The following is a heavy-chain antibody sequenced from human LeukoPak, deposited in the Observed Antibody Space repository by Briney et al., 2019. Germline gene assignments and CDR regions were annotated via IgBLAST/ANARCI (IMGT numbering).Heavy chain of an antibody. CDR2: INHSGST. V-gene: IGHV4-34*01. CDR1: GGSFSGYY. CDR3: ASYGGNLREYYFDY. Sequence: SETLSLTCAVYGGSFSGYYWSWIRQPPGKGLEWIGEINHSGSTNYNPSLKSRVTISVDTSKNQFSLKLSSVTAADTAVYYCASYGGNLREYYFDYWGQGTLVTVSS. D-gene: IGHD4-23*01. J-gene: IGHJ4*02.